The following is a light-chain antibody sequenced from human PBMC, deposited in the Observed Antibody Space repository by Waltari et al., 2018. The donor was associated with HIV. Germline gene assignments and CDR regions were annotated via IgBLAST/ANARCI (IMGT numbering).Light chain of an antibody. Sequence: EIVMTQSRATLSVSTGERATLSCRASQSVSSNLAWYQQKPGQAPRLLIYGASTRATGIPARFSGSGSGTEFTLTISSLQSEDFAVYYCQQYNNWPYTFGQGTKLEIK. CDR1: QSVSSN. CDR2: GAS. V-gene: IGKV3-15*01. CDR3: QQYNNWPYT. J-gene: IGKJ2*01.